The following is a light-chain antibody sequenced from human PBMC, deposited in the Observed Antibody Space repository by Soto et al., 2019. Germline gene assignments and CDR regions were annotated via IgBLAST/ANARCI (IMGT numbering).Light chain of an antibody. V-gene: IGLV2-14*01. Sequence: QSVLTQPASVXGSPGQSITISCTGTSSDVGGYNYVSWYQQHPGKAPKLMIYDVSNRPSGVSNRFSGSKSGNTASLTISGLQAEDEADYYCSSYTSSSTSVFGTGTKVTVL. CDR2: DVS. CDR1: SSDVGGYNY. J-gene: IGLJ1*01. CDR3: SSYTSSSTSV.